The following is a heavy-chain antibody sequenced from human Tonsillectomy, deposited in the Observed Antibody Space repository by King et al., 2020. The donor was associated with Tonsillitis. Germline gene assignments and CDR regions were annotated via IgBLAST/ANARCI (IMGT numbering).Heavy chain of an antibody. CDR1: GFTFSSYA. CDR2: ISGSGGSR. D-gene: IGHD6-19*01. J-gene: IGHJ2*01. CDR3: AKEAVAPSYWYFDL. Sequence: VQLVESGRNLVQPGGSLRLSCADSGFTFSSYAMSWVRQAPGTGLEWVSGISGSGGSRYYADSVKVRFTISRDNSKNMLYLQMNSLRAKDTAVYFCAKEAVAPSYWYFDLWGRGTLVTVSS. V-gene: IGHV3-23*04.